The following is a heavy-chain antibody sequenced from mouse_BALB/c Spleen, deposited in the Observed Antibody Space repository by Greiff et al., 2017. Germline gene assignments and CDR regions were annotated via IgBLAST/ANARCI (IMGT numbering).Heavy chain of an antibody. Sequence: EVKVEESGGGLVKPGGSLKLSCAASGFTFSSYAMSWVRQTPEKRLEWVATISSGGSYTYYPDSVKGRFTISRDNAKNTLYLQMSSLRSEDTAMYYCARRGSSGKLYFDYWGQGTTLTVSS. CDR1: GFTFSSYA. CDR3: ARRGSSGKLYFDY. V-gene: IGHV5-9-3*01. CDR2: ISSGGSYT. D-gene: IGHD1-1*01. J-gene: IGHJ2*01.